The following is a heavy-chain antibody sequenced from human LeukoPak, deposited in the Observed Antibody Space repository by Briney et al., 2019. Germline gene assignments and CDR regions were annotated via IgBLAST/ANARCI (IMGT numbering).Heavy chain of an antibody. V-gene: IGHV4-28*06. CDR3: ARMGGGSGGYFDY. CDR2: IYYSGST. Sequence: SETLSLTCAVSGYSISSSNWWGWIRQPPGKGLEWIGYIYYSGSTNYNPSLKSRVTMSVDTSKNQFSLKLSSVTALDTAVYYCARMGGGSGGYFDYWGQGTLVTASS. D-gene: IGHD6-19*01. J-gene: IGHJ4*02. CDR1: GYSISSSNW.